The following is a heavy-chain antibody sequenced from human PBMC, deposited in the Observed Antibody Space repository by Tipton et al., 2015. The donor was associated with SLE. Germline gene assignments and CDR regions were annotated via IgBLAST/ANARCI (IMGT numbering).Heavy chain of an antibody. CDR2: ISTTT. V-gene: IGHV3-69-1*02. J-gene: IGHJ3*01. D-gene: IGHD1-26*01. CDR3: ARASGNLVDAFDF. Sequence: SLRLSCAASGFTFSNAWMNWVRQAPGKGLEWVSYISTTTYYADSVEGRFTISRDNAKNSLYLQMTSLRAEDTAVYYCARASGNLVDAFDFWGQGTMVTVSS. CDR1: GFTFSNAW.